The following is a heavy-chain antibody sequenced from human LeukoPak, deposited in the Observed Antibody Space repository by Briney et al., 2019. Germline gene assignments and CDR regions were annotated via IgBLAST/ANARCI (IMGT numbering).Heavy chain of an antibody. J-gene: IGHJ4*02. CDR2: INHSGST. CDR1: GFTFSSYW. V-gene: IGHV4-34*01. Sequence: GSLRLSCAASGFTFSSYWMSWVRQAPGKGLEWIGEINHSGSTNYNPSLKSRVTISVDTSKNQFSLKLSSVTAADTAVYYCARGPPPSDYDSSGYWSSGFDYWGQGTLVTVSS. D-gene: IGHD3-22*01. CDR3: ARGPPPSDYDSSGYWSSGFDY.